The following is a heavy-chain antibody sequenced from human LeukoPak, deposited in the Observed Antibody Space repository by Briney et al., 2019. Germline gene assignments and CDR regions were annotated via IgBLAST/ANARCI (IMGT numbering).Heavy chain of an antibody. Sequence: ASVKVSCKASGYTFTSYYMHWVRQAPGQGLEWMGIINPSGGSTSYAQKIQGRVTMTRDTSTSTVYMELSSLRSEDTAVYYCARDHYDFWSGYYTGYYYYYYMDVWGKGTTVTVSS. CDR1: GYTFTSYY. CDR3: ARDHYDFWSGYYTGYYYYYYMDV. D-gene: IGHD3-3*01. V-gene: IGHV1-46*01. CDR2: INPSGGST. J-gene: IGHJ6*03.